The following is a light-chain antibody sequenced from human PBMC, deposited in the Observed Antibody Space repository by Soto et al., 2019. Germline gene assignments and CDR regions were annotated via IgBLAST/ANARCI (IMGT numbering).Light chain of an antibody. V-gene: IGKV3-20*01. CDR3: QQYGNSPPLT. CDR2: GAS. CDR1: QSVSSH. Sequence: EIVLTQSPGTLSLSPGERATLSCRVSQSVSSHLAWYQQRPGQAPRLLIYGASSRATGIPDRFSGSGSGTDFTLTISRLEPEDFALYYCQQYGNSPPLTFGGETKVEIK. J-gene: IGKJ4*01.